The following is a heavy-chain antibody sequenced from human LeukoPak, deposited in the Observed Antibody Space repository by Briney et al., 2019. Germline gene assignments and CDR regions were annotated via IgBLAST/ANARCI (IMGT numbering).Heavy chain of an antibody. Sequence: PGGSLRLSCAASGFTFSNAWMSWVRQAPGKGLEWVGRIKSKTNGSTTDYAAPVKGRFTISRDDSKNTLYLQMNSLKTEDTAVYYCTTDHGYSYGHFDYWGQGTLVTVSS. V-gene: IGHV3-15*01. J-gene: IGHJ4*02. CDR3: TTDHGYSYGHFDY. D-gene: IGHD5-18*01. CDR2: IKSKTNGSTT. CDR1: GFTFSNAW.